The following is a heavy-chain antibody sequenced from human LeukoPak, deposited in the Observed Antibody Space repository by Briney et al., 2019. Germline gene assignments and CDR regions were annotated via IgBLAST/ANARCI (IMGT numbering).Heavy chain of an antibody. CDR3: ARGRYSYGAFDI. CDR1: GFTLSSYG. Sequence: GGSLRLSCAASGFTLSSYGMHWVRQAPGKGLERVAFIRYDGSNKYYADSVKGRFTISRDNSKNTNTLYLQMNSLRAEDTAVYYCARGRYSYGAFDIWGQGTMVTVSS. D-gene: IGHD5-18*01. J-gene: IGHJ3*02. V-gene: IGHV3-30*02. CDR2: IRYDGSNK.